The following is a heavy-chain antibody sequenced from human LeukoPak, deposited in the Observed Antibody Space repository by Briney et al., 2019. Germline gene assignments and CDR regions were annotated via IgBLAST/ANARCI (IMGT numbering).Heavy chain of an antibody. CDR2: IGAYNGNT. J-gene: IGHJ4*02. CDR1: GGTFSSYA. D-gene: IGHD3-22*01. V-gene: IGHV1-18*01. Sequence: ASVKVSCKASGGTFSSYAISWVRQAPGQGLEWMGWIGAYNGNTNYGQKLQGRVTMTTDTSTSTAYMGLRSLRSDDTAVYYCARHGKNYYDSSGYYWEYYFDYWGQGTLVTVSS. CDR3: ARHGKNYYDSSGYYWEYYFDY.